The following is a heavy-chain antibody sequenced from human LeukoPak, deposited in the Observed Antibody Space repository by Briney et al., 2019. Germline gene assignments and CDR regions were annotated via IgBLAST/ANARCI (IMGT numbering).Heavy chain of an antibody. CDR2: IYSSGST. V-gene: IGHV4-39*07. Sequence: PSETLSLTCSVSGVSISSGSNYWGWIRQPPGKTLEWIGSIYSSGSTYYNPSLKSRVTISVDTSKNQFSLKLSSVTAADTAVYYCARDHHCSGGSCSDAFDIWGQGTMVTVSS. J-gene: IGHJ3*02. CDR1: GVSISSGSNY. CDR3: ARDHHCSGGSCSDAFDI. D-gene: IGHD2-15*01.